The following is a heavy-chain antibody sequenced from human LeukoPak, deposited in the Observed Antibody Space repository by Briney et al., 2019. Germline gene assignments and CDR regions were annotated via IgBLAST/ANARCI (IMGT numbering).Heavy chain of an antibody. J-gene: IGHJ4*02. Sequence: SVKVSCKASGGTFSSYAISWVRQAPGQGLEWMGGIIPIFGTANYAQKFQGRVTITADESTSTAYMELSSLRSEDTAVYYCAREYCGGDCYSDYWGQGTLVTVSS. D-gene: IGHD2-21*01. V-gene: IGHV1-69*13. CDR1: GGTFSSYA. CDR2: IIPIFGTA. CDR3: AREYCGGDCYSDY.